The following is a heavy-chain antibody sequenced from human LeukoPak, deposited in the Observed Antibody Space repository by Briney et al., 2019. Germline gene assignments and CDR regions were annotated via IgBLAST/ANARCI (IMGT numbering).Heavy chain of an antibody. CDR2: INPNSGGT. V-gene: IGHV1-2*02. D-gene: IGHD1-7*01. J-gene: IGHJ4*02. CDR3: ARVPRITGTTAPFDY. CDR1: GYTFTGYY. Sequence: ASVTVSCKASGYTFTGYYMHWVRQAPGQGLEWMGWINPNSGGTNYAQKFQGRVTMTRDTSISTAYMELSRLRSDDTAVYYCARVPRITGTTAPFDYWGQGTLVTVSS.